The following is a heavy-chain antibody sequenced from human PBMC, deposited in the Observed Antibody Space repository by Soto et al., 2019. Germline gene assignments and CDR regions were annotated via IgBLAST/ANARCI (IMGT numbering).Heavy chain of an antibody. CDR2: ISTYNVDT. J-gene: IGHJ6*02. CDR3: AREGSRPYYYYVMDV. D-gene: IGHD2-15*01. Sequence: QVQLVQSGAEVKKPGASVKVSCKASGYSFTTYGIAWVRQAPGQGLEWMGWISTYNVDTDYAQNLQGRVIMTTDTSTTTAYMELRSLRSDDTAVYYCAREGSRPYYYYVMDVWGQGTTVSVSS. CDR1: GYSFTTYG. V-gene: IGHV1-18*01.